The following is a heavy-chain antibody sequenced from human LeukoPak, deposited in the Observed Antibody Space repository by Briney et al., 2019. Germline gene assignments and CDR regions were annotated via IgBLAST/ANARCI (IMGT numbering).Heavy chain of an antibody. V-gene: IGHV3-23*01. D-gene: IGHD2-15*01. CDR3: TKNGDRGAYCTGGTCYPYFYYYMDV. CDR1: GITFSSYG. CDR2: ISSTGGIT. J-gene: IGHJ6*03. Sequence: GGSLRLSCAASGITFSSYGMSWVRQAPGEGLGRGSRISSTGGITYYADSVKGRFTISRDNSKNTLYLQMNSLRAEDTAIYYCTKNGDRGAYCTGGTCYPYFYYYMDVWGKGTTVTI.